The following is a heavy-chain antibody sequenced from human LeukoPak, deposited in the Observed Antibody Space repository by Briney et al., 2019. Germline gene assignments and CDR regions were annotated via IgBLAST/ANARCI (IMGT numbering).Heavy chain of an antibody. Sequence: SETLSLTCAVYGGSFSGYYWSWLRQPPGKGLEWIGEINHSGSTNYNPSLKSRVTISVDTSKNQFSLKLSSVTAADTAVYYCARIQLGYCSSTSCYNLPGVRFDPWGQGTLVTVSS. CDR2: INHSGST. CDR1: GGSFSGYY. D-gene: IGHD2-2*02. J-gene: IGHJ5*02. V-gene: IGHV4-34*01. CDR3: ARIQLGYCSSTSCYNLPGVRFDP.